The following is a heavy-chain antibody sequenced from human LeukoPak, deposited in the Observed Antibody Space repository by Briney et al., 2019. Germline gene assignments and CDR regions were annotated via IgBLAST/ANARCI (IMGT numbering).Heavy chain of an antibody. Sequence: PSETLSLTCTVSGGSISSGDYYWSWIRQHPGKGLEWIGYIYYSGSTYYNPSLKSRVTISVDTSKNQFSLKLSSVTAADTAVYYCVTQGSYGYGNFDYWGQGTLVTVSS. J-gene: IGHJ4*02. CDR2: IYYSGST. D-gene: IGHD5-18*01. CDR3: VTQGSYGYGNFDY. V-gene: IGHV4-31*03. CDR1: GGSISSGDYY.